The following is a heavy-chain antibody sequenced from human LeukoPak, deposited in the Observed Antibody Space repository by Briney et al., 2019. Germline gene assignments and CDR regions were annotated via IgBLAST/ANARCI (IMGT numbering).Heavy chain of an antibody. V-gene: IGHV4-59*01. CDR1: GGSISSYY. J-gene: IGHJ5*02. Sequence: PSETLSFTCTVSGGSISSYYWSWIRQPPGKGLEWIGYIYYSGSTNYNPSLKSRVTISVDTSKNQFSLKLSSVTAADTAVYYCAREKQWLAYNWFDPWGQGTLVTVSS. D-gene: IGHD6-19*01. CDR3: AREKQWLAYNWFDP. CDR2: IYYSGST.